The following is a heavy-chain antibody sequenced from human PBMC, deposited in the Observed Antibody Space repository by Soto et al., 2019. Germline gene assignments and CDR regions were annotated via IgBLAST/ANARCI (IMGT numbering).Heavy chain of an antibody. CDR2: IIPIFGTA. V-gene: IGHV1-69*01. Sequence: QVQLVQSGAEGKKPGSSVKVSCKASGGTFSSYAISWVRQAPGQGLEWMGGIIPIFGTANYAQKFQGRVTITADESTSTAYMELRSLRSEDTAVDYCARDYGDYANRGFDIWGQGTMFTVSS. J-gene: IGHJ3*02. CDR3: ARDYGDYANRGFDI. D-gene: IGHD4-17*01. CDR1: GGTFSSYA.